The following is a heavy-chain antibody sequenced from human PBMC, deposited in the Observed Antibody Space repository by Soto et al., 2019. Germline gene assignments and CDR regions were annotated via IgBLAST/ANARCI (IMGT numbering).Heavy chain of an antibody. CDR3: AGAFDI. CDR1: GFSFSEYN. Sequence: ELQLVESGGDLVQPGGSLILSCAASGFSFSEYNMNWVRQAPGKGLEWVSYISSSSSTIYYADSVKGRFTISRDDAKNSLYLQMNSLRAEDTAVYYCAGAFDIWGQGTMVTVSS. V-gene: IGHV3-48*01. J-gene: IGHJ3*02. CDR2: ISSSSSTI.